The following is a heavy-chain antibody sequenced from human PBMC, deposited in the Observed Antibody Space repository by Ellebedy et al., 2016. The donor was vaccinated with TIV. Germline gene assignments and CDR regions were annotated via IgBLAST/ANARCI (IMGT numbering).Heavy chain of an antibody. CDR2: ISPISDDV. Sequence: GESLKISCAASGFAFGGFCMKWVRQAPGKGLEWVSSISPISDDVHHADSVKGRFTISRDNAKNSIYLQMNNLRPEDTAVYYCARFSRGAPFVDYLYYMDVWGKGTAVTVSS. J-gene: IGHJ6*03. CDR1: GFAFGGFC. CDR3: ARFSRGAPFVDYLYYMDV. V-gene: IGHV3-21*01. D-gene: IGHD2-15*01.